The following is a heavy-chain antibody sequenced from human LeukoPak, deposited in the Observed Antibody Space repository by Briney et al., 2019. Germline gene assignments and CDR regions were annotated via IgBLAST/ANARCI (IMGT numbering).Heavy chain of an antibody. Sequence: SETLSLTCAVYGGSFSGYYWSWIRQPPGKGLEWIGEINHSGSTNYNPPLKSRVTISVDTSKNQFSLKLSSVTAADTAVYYCAREHPVTTYYYYYYGMDVWGQGTTVTVSS. CDR1: GGSFSGYY. D-gene: IGHD4-17*01. J-gene: IGHJ6*02. CDR2: INHSGST. CDR3: AREHPVTTYYYYYYGMDV. V-gene: IGHV4-34*01.